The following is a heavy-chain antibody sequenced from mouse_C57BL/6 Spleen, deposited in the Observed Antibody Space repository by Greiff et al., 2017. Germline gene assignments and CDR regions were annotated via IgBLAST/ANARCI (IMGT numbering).Heavy chain of an antibody. D-gene: IGHD1-1*01. CDR1: GYTFTGYW. J-gene: IGHJ1*03. CDR3: ARNPSYYGSSYGYFDV. V-gene: IGHV1-9*01. CDR2: ILPGSGST. Sequence: QVQLQQSGAELMKPGASVKLSCKATGYTFTGYWIEWVKQRPGHGLEWIGEILPGSGSTNYNEKFKGKATFTADTSSNTAYMQLNSLTTEDSAIYYCARNPSYYGSSYGYFDVWGTGTTVTVSS.